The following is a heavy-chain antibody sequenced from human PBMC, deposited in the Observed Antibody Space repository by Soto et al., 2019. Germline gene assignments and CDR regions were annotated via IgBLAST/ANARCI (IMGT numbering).Heavy chain of an antibody. CDR3: AAYPAFHLNDGMVSNYYGMDV. CDR2: IVVGSGNT. D-gene: IGHD1-1*01. J-gene: IGHJ6*02. CDR1: GFTFTSSA. Sequence: SVKVSCKASGFTFTSSAVQWVRQARGQRLEWIGWIVVGSGNTNYAQKFQERVTITRDMSTSTAYMELSSLRSEDTAVYYCAAYPAFHLNDGMVSNYYGMDVWGQGTTVTVSS. V-gene: IGHV1-58*01.